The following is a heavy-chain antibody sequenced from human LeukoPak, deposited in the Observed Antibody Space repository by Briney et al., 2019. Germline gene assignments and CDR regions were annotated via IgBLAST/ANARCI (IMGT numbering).Heavy chain of an antibody. V-gene: IGHV3-74*01. D-gene: IGHD1-26*01. J-gene: IGHJ4*02. Sequence: GGSLRLSCAASGFTFSSYWMNWVRQAPGKGLVWVSRINSDGSSTSYADSVKGRFTISRDNAKNTLYLQMDSLRAEDTAMYYCARGTGSYYSLGYWGQGTLVTVSS. CDR1: GFTFSSYW. CDR2: INSDGSST. CDR3: ARGTGSYYSLGY.